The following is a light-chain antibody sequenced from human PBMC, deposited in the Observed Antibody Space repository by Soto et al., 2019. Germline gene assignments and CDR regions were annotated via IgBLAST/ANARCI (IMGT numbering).Light chain of an antibody. J-gene: IGKJ4*01. CDR1: QSVYTY. V-gene: IGKV3-11*01. CDR3: QHRSNWPPYT. Sequence: ETVLTQSPATLSLSPGERATLSCRASQSVYTYLAWYQQKPGQAPRLLIYDASNRATGIPARFSGSGSGTDFTLTISSLEPDDVAVYYCQHRSNWPPYTFGGGTKVEIK. CDR2: DAS.